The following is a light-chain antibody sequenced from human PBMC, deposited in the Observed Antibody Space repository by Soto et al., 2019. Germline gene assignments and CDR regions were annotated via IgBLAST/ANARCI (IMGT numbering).Light chain of an antibody. CDR3: STWDDNLSVV. V-gene: IGLV1-36*01. J-gene: IGLJ2*01. Sequence: QSVLTQPPSVSEAPRQRVTISCSGSSSNIGKNAVNWYQQFPGEAPRLLIYSNDLRPSRVSVRFSGSKSGTSASLAISGLQSEDEADYYCSTWDDNLSVVFGGGTKLTVL. CDR2: SND. CDR1: SSNIGKNA.